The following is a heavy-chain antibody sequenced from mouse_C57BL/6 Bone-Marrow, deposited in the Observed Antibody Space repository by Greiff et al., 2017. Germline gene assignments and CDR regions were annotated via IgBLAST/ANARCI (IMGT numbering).Heavy chain of an antibody. CDR1: GYTFTNYW. J-gene: IGHJ2*01. D-gene: IGHD1-1*01. CDR2: IYPGGGYT. Sequence: VHLVESGAELVRPGTSVKMSCKASGYTFTNYWIGWAKQRPGHGLEWIGDIYPGGGYTNYNEKFKGKATLTADKSSSTAYMQFSSLTSEDSAIYYCARRTTVFDYWGQGTTLTVSS. CDR3: ARRTTVFDY. V-gene: IGHV1-63*01.